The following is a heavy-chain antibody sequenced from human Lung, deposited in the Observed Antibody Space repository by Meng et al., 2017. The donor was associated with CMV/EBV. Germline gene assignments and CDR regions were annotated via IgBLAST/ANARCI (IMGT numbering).Heavy chain of an antibody. CDR1: GDIVSSNSAA. CDR2: TYYRSKWYH. D-gene: IGHD4-23*01. J-gene: IGHJ4*02. Sequence: QVQLQPSGPGLVQPPQTLSLTCAISGDIVSSNSAAWHWIRQSPSRGLEWLGRTYYRSKWYHEYAVSVKSRITISPDTPKNQFSLQLNSMTPEDTAVYYCARGINGGCGDWGQGTLVTVSS. V-gene: IGHV6-1*01. CDR3: ARGINGGCGD.